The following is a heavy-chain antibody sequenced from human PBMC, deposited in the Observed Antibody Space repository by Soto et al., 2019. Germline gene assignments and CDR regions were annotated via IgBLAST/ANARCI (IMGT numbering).Heavy chain of an antibody. CDR1: GDSFTRYW. CDR3: ARRATATRYGMDG. V-gene: IGHV5-10-1*01. CDR2: IDPSDSYT. Sequence: PWESLTITCRRSGDSFTRYWISWVRQMPGKGLEWMGRIDPSDSYTNYSQSFQGHVTISADKSISTAYLQWSSLKASDTAMYYGARRATATRYGMDGWGQGTT. D-gene: IGHD2-21*02. J-gene: IGHJ6*02.